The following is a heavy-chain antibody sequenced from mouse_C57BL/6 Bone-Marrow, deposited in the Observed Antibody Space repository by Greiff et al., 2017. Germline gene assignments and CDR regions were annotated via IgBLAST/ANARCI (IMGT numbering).Heavy chain of an antibody. Sequence: EVMLVESGGGLVQPGGSLKLSCAASGFTFSDYGMAWVRQAPRKGPEWVAFISNLAYSIYYADTVTGRFTISRENAKHTLYLEMSSLRSEDTAMYYCARRGYYWYFDVWGTGTTVTVSS. CDR2: ISNLAYSI. CDR3: ARRGYYWYFDV. D-gene: IGHD2-2*01. V-gene: IGHV5-15*04. J-gene: IGHJ1*03. CDR1: GFTFSDYG.